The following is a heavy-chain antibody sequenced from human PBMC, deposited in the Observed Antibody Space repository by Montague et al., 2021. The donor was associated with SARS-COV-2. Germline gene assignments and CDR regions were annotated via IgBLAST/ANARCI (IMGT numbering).Heavy chain of an antibody. Sequence: SETLSLTCAVHGTSFSGYYWNWICQPPGKGLGWIGEINHGGSTKYSSSLKSRLTISADTSKNQCSLKLTSVAAADTAAYYCARLRDGVVPSPILGVGPYYTYDYLDVWGRGTPVTVSS. CDR3: ARLRDGVVPSPILGVGPYYTYDYLDV. D-gene: IGHD3-10*01. V-gene: IGHV4-34*01. CDR2: INHGGST. CDR1: GTSFSGYY. J-gene: IGHJ6*03.